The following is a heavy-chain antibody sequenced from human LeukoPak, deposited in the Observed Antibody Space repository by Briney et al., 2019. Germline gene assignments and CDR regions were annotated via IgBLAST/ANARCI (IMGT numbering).Heavy chain of an antibody. Sequence: GGSLRLSCAASGFTFSAHGMHWVRQAPGKGLEWVAVIWYDGSKQEYAESVKGRFTISRDDSKNTLYLQMNSLRAEDTAVYYCARVASGYYRDFWGQGTLVTVSS. V-gene: IGHV3-33*01. D-gene: IGHD3-3*01. J-gene: IGHJ4*02. CDR3: ARVASGYYRDF. CDR1: GFTFSAHG. CDR2: IWYDGSKQ.